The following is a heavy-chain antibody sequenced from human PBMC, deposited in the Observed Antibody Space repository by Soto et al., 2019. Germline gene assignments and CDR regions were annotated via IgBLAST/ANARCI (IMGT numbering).Heavy chain of an antibody. CDR3: ARENSGSYHRHFDY. CDR1: GYTLPNFG. Sequence: ASVKVSCKASGYTLPNFGLSWVRQAPGQGLEWMGCVSAYTANTNYAQKLQDRVTITTDTSTSTAFLELRSLRSDDTAVYYCARENSGSYHRHFDYWGQGTLVTVSS. J-gene: IGHJ4*01. CDR2: VSAYTANT. D-gene: IGHD1-26*01. V-gene: IGHV1-18*01.